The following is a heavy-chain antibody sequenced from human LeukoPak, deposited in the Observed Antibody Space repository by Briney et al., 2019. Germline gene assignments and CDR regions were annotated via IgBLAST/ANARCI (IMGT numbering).Heavy chain of an antibody. CDR3: AREAYSSGWSIWDC. V-gene: IGHV3-48*03. D-gene: IGHD6-19*01. CDR1: GFIFSSYE. CDR2: ISSSVSTI. J-gene: IGHJ4*02. Sequence: GGSLRLSCAASGFIFSSYEMNWVRQAPGKGLEWVSYISSSVSTIFYADSVKGRFTISRDNAKNSLYLQMNSLRVEDTAIYYCAREAYSSGWSIWDCWGQGTLVTVSS.